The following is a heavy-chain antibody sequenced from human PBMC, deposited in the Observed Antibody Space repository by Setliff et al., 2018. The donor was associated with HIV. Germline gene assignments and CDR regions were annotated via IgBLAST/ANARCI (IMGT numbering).Heavy chain of an antibody. CDR3: ARDSSEYYDILTGEYHNMDV. CDR2: INTHTGNP. V-gene: IGHV7-4-1*02. CDR1: GYRFTSYA. Sequence: ASVKVSCKASGYRFTSYAMNWVRQAPGQGLEWMGWINTHTGNPTYAQGFTGRFVFSLDTSVSTAYLQISSLKAEDSAVYYCARDSSEYYDILTGEYHNMDVWGKGTSVTVSS. J-gene: IGHJ6*03. D-gene: IGHD3-9*01.